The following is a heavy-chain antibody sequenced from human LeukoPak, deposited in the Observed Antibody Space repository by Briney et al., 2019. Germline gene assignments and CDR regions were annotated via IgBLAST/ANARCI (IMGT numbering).Heavy chain of an antibody. J-gene: IGHJ6*03. CDR2: ISGYNGNT. CDR3: ARGGMYYYYYMDV. Sequence: GASVKVSCKASGYTFTTYNINWVRQAPGQGLEWMGWISGYNGNTNYAQKLQGRVTMTTDTSTSTAYMELSSLRSEDTAVYYCARGGMYYYYYMDVWGKGTTVTVSS. V-gene: IGHV1-18*01. D-gene: IGHD6-13*01. CDR1: GYTFTTYN.